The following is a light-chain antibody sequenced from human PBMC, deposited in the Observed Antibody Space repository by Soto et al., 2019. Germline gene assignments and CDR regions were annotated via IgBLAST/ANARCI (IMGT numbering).Light chain of an antibody. CDR3: AAWDDSLNGPV. V-gene: IGLV1-44*01. Sequence: QSVLTQPPSASGTPGQRVTISCSGSSSNVGINTVNWYQQLPGTAPKLLIYSHDQRPSGVPDRFSGSKSGTSASLAISGLQSEDEADYYCAAWDDSLNGPVFGGGTKVTVL. CDR2: SHD. CDR1: SSNVGINT. J-gene: IGLJ2*01.